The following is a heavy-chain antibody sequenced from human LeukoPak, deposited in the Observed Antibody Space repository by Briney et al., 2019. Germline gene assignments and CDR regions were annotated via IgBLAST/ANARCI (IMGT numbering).Heavy chain of an antibody. V-gene: IGHV3-64*01. Sequence: GGSLRLSCAGSGFIFSSYAIYWVRQAPGKGLEYVSAISSNGGSTYYANSVKGRFTISRDNSKNTLYLQMGSLRAEDKAVYYCARGRTSSNWLYYFDYWGQGTLVTVSS. CDR3: ARGRTSSNWLYYFDY. D-gene: IGHD6-13*01. J-gene: IGHJ4*02. CDR1: GFIFSSYA. CDR2: ISSNGGST.